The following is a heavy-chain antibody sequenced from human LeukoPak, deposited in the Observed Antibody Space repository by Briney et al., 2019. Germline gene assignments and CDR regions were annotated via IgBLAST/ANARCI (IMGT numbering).Heavy chain of an antibody. V-gene: IGHV3-21*01. D-gene: IGHD3-10*01. CDR2: ISSSSIYI. J-gene: IGHJ6*04. CDR1: GFTFSSYS. CDR3: ARGLLFYYGSGSYYECGDNYYYYGMDV. Sequence: GGSLRLSCAASGFTFSSYSMNWVRQAPGKGLEWGSSISSSSIYIYYADSVKGLVTISRDNAKNSLYLQMNSLRDEDTAVSYCARGLLFYYGSGSYYECGDNYYYYGMDVWGKGTTVTVSS.